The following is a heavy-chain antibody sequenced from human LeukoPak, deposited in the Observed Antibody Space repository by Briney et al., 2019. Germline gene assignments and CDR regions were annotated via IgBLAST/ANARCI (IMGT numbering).Heavy chain of an antibody. CDR3: ARSPSYCSSTSCHGGDTWFDP. Sequence: PGGSLRLSCAASGFTFSSYGMHWVRQAPGKGLEWVAVISYDGSNKYYADSVKGRFTISRDNSRNTLYLQMNSLRSEDTAVYYCARSPSYCSSTSCHGGDTWFDPWGQGTLVIVS. J-gene: IGHJ5*02. CDR1: GFTFSSYG. CDR2: ISYDGSNK. V-gene: IGHV3-30*03. D-gene: IGHD2-2*01.